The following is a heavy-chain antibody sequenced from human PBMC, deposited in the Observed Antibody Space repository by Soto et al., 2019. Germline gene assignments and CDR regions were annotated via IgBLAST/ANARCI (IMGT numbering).Heavy chain of an antibody. J-gene: IGHJ6*03. CDR2: INPNSGVT. CDR1: GDTFTDYY. D-gene: IGHD5-12*01. V-gene: IGHV1-2*04. Sequence: QVQLVQSGAEVKKPGASVTVSCRSSGDTFTDYYMHWVRQAPGQGLEWMGWINPNSGVTKYAQKFQVCVTTTMDTYIRTVYMQLSRLRSDDTAVYYWARESAGATPTLDYYYFYMDVWGTGTTVTGSS. CDR3: ARESAGATPTLDYYYFYMDV.